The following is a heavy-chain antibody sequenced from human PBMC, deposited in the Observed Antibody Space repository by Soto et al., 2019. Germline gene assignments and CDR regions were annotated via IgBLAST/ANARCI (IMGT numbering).Heavy chain of an antibody. Sequence: QVQLQESGPGLVKPSQTLSLTCTVSGGSIISGGYYWSWISQHPGKGLEWIGYIYYSGSTYYNPSLKSRVTSSVDTSKNQFSLKLSSVTTADTAVYYCARAGVVVVAAPRYYFDYWGQGTLVTVSS. CDR3: ARAGVVVVAAPRYYFDY. V-gene: IGHV4-31*03. CDR2: IYYSGST. D-gene: IGHD2-15*01. CDR1: GGSIISGGYY. J-gene: IGHJ4*02.